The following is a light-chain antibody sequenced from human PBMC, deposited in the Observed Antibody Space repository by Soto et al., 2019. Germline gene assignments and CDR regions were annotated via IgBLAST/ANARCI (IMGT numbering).Light chain of an antibody. V-gene: IGKV3-20*01. CDR3: QQYGSSTGFT. CDR1: QSVSSSY. Sequence: ELLLTQSPGTLSLSPGERATLSCRASQSVSSSYLAWYQQKPGQAPRLLIYGASSRATGIPDRFSGSGSGTDFTLTISRLEPEDFAVYYCQQYGSSTGFTFGPGT. CDR2: GAS. J-gene: IGKJ3*01.